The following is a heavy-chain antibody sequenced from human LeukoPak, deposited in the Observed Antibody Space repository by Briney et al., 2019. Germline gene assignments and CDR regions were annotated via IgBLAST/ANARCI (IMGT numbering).Heavy chain of an antibody. Sequence: PTGGSLRLSCAASGFTFSSYGMHWVRQAPGKGLEWVAFIRYDGSNKYYADSVKGRFTISRDNSKNTLYLQMNSLRAEDTAVYYCARHRQGGIYSSSWYGFDYWGQGTLVTVSS. J-gene: IGHJ4*02. CDR2: IRYDGSNK. V-gene: IGHV3-30*02. CDR3: ARHRQGGIYSSSWYGFDY. D-gene: IGHD6-13*01. CDR1: GFTFSSYG.